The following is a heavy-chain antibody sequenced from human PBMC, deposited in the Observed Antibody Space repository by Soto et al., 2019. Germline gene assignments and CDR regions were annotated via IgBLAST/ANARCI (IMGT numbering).Heavy chain of an antibody. J-gene: IGHJ6*02. V-gene: IGHV3-23*01. CDR2: ISGSGDST. Sequence: LRLSCAASGFTFSSYAMSWVRQAQGKGLEWVSAISGSGDSTYYADSVKGRFTISRDNSKNTLYLQMNSLRAEDTAVYYCAKEVGLIAYGLDVWGQGTTVTVSS. CDR1: GFTFSSYA. D-gene: IGHD2-15*01. CDR3: AKEVGLIAYGLDV.